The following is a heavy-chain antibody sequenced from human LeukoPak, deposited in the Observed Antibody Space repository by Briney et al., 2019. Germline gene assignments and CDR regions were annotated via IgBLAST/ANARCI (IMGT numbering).Heavy chain of an antibody. J-gene: IGHJ4*02. CDR3: ARGAIVGTTSCFDY. Sequence: GGSLRLSCAASAFTFGSYAMHWVRQAPGKGLEWVAIISYDESNKYYADSVKGRFTISRDNSKNTPYLQMSSLRAEDTAVYYCARGAIVGTTSCFDYWGQGTLVTVS. CDR2: ISYDESNK. V-gene: IGHV3-30*04. D-gene: IGHD1-26*01. CDR1: AFTFGSYA.